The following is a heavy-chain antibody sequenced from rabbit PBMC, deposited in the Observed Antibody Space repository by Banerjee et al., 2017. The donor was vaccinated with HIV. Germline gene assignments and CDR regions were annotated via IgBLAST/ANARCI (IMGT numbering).Heavy chain of an antibody. CDR1: GFDLSRYYY. D-gene: IGHD1-1*01. J-gene: IGHJ4*01. V-gene: IGHV1S45*01. Sequence: QQQLVESGGGLVKPEGSQTLTCKASGFDLSRYYYMCWVRQAPGKGLELIACIDTNSDSTSYASWAKGRFTISKTSSTTVTLQMTSLTAADTATYFCAKDGAYDSGSDYYGRGFDLWGQGTLVTVS. CDR3: AKDGAYDSGSDYYGRGFDL. CDR2: IDTNSDST.